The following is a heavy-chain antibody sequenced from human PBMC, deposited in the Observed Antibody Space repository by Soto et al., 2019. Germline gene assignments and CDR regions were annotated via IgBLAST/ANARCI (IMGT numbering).Heavy chain of an antibody. CDR2: IYYSGST. Sequence: QLQLQESGPGLVKPSETLSLTCTVSGGSISSSSYYWGWIRQPPGKGLEWIGSIYYSGSTYYNPSLKSRVTISVDTSKNQFSLKLSSVTAADTAVYYCASNYYDSSGYWGTHWFDPWGQGTLVTVSS. V-gene: IGHV4-39*01. CDR3: ASNYYDSSGYWGTHWFDP. CDR1: GGSISSSSYY. D-gene: IGHD3-22*01. J-gene: IGHJ5*02.